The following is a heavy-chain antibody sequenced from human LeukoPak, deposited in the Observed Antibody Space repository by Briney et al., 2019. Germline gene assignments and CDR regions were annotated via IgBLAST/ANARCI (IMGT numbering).Heavy chain of an antibody. CDR1: GFTFSSYG. CDR3: AKDFSSSSAIDY. J-gene: IGHJ4*02. Sequence: GSLRLSCAASGFTFSSYGMHWVRQAPGKGLEWVAFIRYDGSNKYYADSVKGRFTISRDNSKNTLYLQMNSLRAEDTAVYYCAKDFSSSSAIDYWGQGTLVTVSS. CDR2: IRYDGSNK. V-gene: IGHV3-30*02. D-gene: IGHD6-6*01.